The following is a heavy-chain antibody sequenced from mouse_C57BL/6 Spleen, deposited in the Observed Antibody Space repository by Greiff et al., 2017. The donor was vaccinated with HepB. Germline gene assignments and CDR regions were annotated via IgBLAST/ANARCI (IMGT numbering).Heavy chain of an antibody. CDR3: ARDGYYGGFMDY. J-gene: IGHJ4*01. Sequence: EVKLVESGGGLVKPGGSLKLSCAASGFTLSDYGMHWVRQAPEKGLEWVAYISSGSSTIYYADTVKGRFTISRDNAKNTLFLQMTSLRSEDTAMYYCARDGYYGGFMDYWGQGTSVTVSS. V-gene: IGHV5-17*01. D-gene: IGHD2-3*01. CDR1: GFTLSDYG. CDR2: ISSGSSTI.